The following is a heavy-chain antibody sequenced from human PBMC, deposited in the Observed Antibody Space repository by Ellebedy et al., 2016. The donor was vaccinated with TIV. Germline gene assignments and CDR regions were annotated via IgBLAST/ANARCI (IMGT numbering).Heavy chain of an antibody. J-gene: IGHJ4*02. CDR1: GFTFTSSA. V-gene: IGHV1-58*01. CDR2: IVVGSGNT. Sequence: SVKVSXXASGFTFTSSAVQWVRQARGQRLEWIGWIVVGSGNTNYAQKFQERVTITRDMSTSTAYMELSSLRSEDTAVYYCAADNVSKDGDYWGQGTLVTVSS. CDR3: AADNVSKDGDY. D-gene: IGHD2-15*01.